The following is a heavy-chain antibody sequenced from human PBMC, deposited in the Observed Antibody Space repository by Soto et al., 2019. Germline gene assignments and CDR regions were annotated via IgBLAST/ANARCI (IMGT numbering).Heavy chain of an antibody. CDR3: ARGGHVVVVTAAFDY. Sequence: ASVKVSCKASGNTFSNYYIHWVRQAPGQGLEWMGTINPSGGHTTYAQKFLGRVTMTRDTSTSTLYTELTSLRSEDTAVYFCARGGHVVVVTAAFDYWGQGTLVTVSS. CDR1: GNTFSNYY. J-gene: IGHJ4*02. V-gene: IGHV1-46*03. CDR2: INPSGGHT. D-gene: IGHD2-21*02.